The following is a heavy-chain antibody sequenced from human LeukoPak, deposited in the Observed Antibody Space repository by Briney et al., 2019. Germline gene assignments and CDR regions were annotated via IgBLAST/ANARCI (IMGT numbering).Heavy chain of an antibody. V-gene: IGHV4-59*08. J-gene: IGHJ4*02. D-gene: IGHD5-12*01. Sequence: SETLSLTCTVSGGSISTYYWSWVRQPPGKGLEWIAYTYYNGDTNYNPSLKSRVTISLDTSKNQFSLKLSSVTAADTAVYYCARRGYFDYWGPGTLVTVSS. CDR2: TYYNGDT. CDR3: ARRGYFDY. CDR1: GGSISTYY.